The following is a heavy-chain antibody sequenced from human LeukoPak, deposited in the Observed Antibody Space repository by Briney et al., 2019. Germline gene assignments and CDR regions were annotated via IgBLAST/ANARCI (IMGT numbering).Heavy chain of an antibody. CDR1: GGSISSGSYD. V-gene: IGHV4-61*09. CDR2: LYTSGSM. Sequence: SQTLSLTCTVSGGSISSGSYDWYWIRQPAGKGLEWIGHLYTSGSMSYNPSLKSRVTISVDTSKNQFTLKLSSVTAADTAVYYCARRSFLYCSGGSCSSNWFDPWGQGTLVTVSS. D-gene: IGHD2-15*01. J-gene: IGHJ5*02. CDR3: ARRSFLYCSGGSCSSNWFDP.